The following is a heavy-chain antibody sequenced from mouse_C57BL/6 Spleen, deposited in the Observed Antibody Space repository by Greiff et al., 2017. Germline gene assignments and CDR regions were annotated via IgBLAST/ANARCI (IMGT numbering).Heavy chain of an antibody. V-gene: IGHV1-7*01. J-gene: IGHJ3*01. CDR1: GYTFTGYW. D-gene: IGHD1-1*01. CDR2: INPSSGYT. CDR3: ARYGSVTFVVAY. Sequence: QVQLKQSGAELAKPGASVKLSCKASGYTFTGYWMDWVKQRPGQGLEWIGYINPSSGYTKYNQKFKVEATLTADKSSSTAYMQLSSLTYEDSSFYYCARYGSVTFVVAYWGQGTLVTVSA.